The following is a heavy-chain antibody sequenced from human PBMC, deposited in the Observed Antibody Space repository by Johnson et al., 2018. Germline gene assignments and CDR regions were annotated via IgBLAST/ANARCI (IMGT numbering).Heavy chain of an antibody. CDR2: VTGGGGGT. V-gene: IGHV3-23*01. CDR3: AKDAANYGWYFDL. Sequence: VQLQESGRGLVQPGGSSRLSCAASGFSFSNFAMSWVRQAPGKGLEWVAAVTGGGGGTYYGDSVVGRFTIARDNSKSTLDLQMNSLRAEDTALYYCAKDAANYGWYFDLWGRGTLVTVSS. D-gene: IGHD4-17*01. J-gene: IGHJ2*01. CDR1: GFSFSNFA.